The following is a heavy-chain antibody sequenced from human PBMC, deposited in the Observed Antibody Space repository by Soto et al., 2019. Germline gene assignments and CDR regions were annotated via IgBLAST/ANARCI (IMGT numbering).Heavy chain of an antibody. J-gene: IGHJ6*03. Sequence: SETLSLTCAVYGGSFSGYYWSWVRQRPGKGLEWIGEINHSGSTNYNPSLKSRVTISVDTSKNQFSLKLSSVTAADTAVYYCARKLGYYVSGSYYQTYYYYYMDVWGNGTTVTVSS. CDR1: GGSFSGYY. CDR2: INHSGST. CDR3: ARKLGYYVSGSYYQTYYYYYMDV. V-gene: IGHV4-34*01. D-gene: IGHD3-10*01.